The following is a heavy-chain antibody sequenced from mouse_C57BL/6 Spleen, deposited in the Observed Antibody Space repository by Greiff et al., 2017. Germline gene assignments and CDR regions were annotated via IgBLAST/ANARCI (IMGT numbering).Heavy chain of an antibody. Sequence: VQLQQPGAELVRPGTSVKLSCKASGYTFTSYWMHWVKQRPGQGLEWIGVIDPSDSYTNYNQKFKGKATLTVDTSSSTAYMQLSSLTSEDSAVYYCVSKEYYAMDYWGQGTSVTVSS. CDR2: IDPSDSYT. D-gene: IGHD1-3*01. CDR3: VSKEYYAMDY. J-gene: IGHJ4*01. CDR1: GYTFTSYW. V-gene: IGHV1-59*01.